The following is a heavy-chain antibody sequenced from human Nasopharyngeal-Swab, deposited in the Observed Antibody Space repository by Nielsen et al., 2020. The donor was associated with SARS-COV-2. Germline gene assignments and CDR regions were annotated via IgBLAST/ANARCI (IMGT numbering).Heavy chain of an antibody. V-gene: IGHV4-59*12. CDR2: IYYSGST. Sequence: WIRQPPGKGLEWIGYIYYSGSTNYNPSLKSRVTISVDTSKNQFSLKLSSVTAADTAVYYCARDPGSSSFYFDYWGQGTLVTVSS. D-gene: IGHD2-2*01. J-gene: IGHJ4*02. CDR3: ARDPGSSSFYFDY.